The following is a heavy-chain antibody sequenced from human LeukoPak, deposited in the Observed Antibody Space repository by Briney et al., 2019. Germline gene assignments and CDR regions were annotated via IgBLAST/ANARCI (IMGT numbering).Heavy chain of an antibody. D-gene: IGHD1-14*01. CDR3: ARDPYRDAPDYFDY. J-gene: IGHJ4*02. V-gene: IGHV3-30*02. CDR1: GFTFSSYG. Sequence: GSLRLSCAASGFTFSSYGMHWVRQAPGKGLEWVAFIRYDGSNKYYADSVKGRFTISRDNSKNTLYLQMNSLRAEDTAVYYCARDPYRDAPDYFDYWGQGTLVTVSS. CDR2: IRYDGSNK.